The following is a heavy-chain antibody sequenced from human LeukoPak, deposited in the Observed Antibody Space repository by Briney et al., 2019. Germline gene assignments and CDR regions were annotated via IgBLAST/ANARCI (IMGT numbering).Heavy chain of an antibody. CDR1: GGTFSSYA. CDR2: IIPIFGTA. Sequence: SVKVSCKASGGTFSSYAISWVRQAPGQGLEWMGGIIPIFGTANYAQKFQGRVTITADESTSTAYMELSSLRSEDTAVYYCARAEDYCSGGSCARGPFQHWGQGTLVTVSS. V-gene: IGHV1-69*13. CDR3: ARAEDYCSGGSCARGPFQH. J-gene: IGHJ1*01. D-gene: IGHD2-15*01.